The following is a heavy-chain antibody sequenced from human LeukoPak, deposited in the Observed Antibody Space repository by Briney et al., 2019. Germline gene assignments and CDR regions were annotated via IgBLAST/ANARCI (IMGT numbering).Heavy chain of an antibody. CDR3: ASAIRTSGTFDY. V-gene: IGHV3-30*09. J-gene: IGHJ4*02. CDR1: GFTFSLYA. CDR2: ISHDGSNK. D-gene: IGHD2-2*01. Sequence: PGRSLRLSCAASGFTFSLYAMHWVRQAPGKGLEWVAHISHDGSNKYYADSVKGRFAISRDNSKNLLYLQMNSLRADDTALYYCASAIRTSGTFDYWGQGTLLSVSS.